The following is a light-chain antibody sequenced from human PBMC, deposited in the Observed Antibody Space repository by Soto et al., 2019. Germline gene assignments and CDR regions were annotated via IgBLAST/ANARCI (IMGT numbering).Light chain of an antibody. J-gene: IGKJ4*01. CDR3: HQYDSSPLT. CDR2: GAS. CDR1: QSVSSSY. Sequence: EIVLTQSPGTLSLSPGERATLSCRASQSVSSSYLAWYQQKPGQAPRLLIYGASSRATGIPDRFSGSGSGTDFTLTISTLEPEDFAVNYCHQYDSSPLTFGGVTKVEIK. V-gene: IGKV3-20*01.